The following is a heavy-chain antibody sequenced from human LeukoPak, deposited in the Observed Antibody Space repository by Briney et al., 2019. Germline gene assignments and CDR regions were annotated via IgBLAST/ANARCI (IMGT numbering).Heavy chain of an antibody. Sequence: GGSLRLSCAASEFTFSDYTMNWVRQAPGKGLEWVSYISSSSSIIHYADSVKGRFTISRDNAKNSLFLQMNSLRVEDTAVYYCARGAFTWIQHPYAMDVWGQGTTVTVSS. CDR3: ARGAFTWIQHPYAMDV. V-gene: IGHV3-48*04. CDR1: EFTFSDYT. D-gene: IGHD5-18*01. J-gene: IGHJ6*02. CDR2: ISSSSSII.